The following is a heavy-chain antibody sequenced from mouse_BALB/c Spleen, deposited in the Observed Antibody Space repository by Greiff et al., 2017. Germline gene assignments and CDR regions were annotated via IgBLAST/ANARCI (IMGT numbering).Heavy chain of an antibody. CDR3: ARQKITTVGGYAMDY. CDR1: GFAFSSYD. CDR2: ISSGGGST. J-gene: IGHJ4*01. Sequence: DVMLVESGGGLVKPGGSLKLSCAASGFAFSSYDMSWVRQTPEKRLEWVAYISSGGGSTYYPDTVKGRFTISRDNAKNTLYLQMSSLKSEDTAMYYCARQKITTVGGYAMDYWGQGTSVTVSS. V-gene: IGHV5-12-1*01. D-gene: IGHD1-1*01.